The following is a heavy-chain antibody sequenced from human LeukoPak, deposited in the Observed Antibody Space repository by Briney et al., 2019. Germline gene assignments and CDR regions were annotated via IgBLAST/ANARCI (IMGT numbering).Heavy chain of an antibody. V-gene: IGHV1-24*01. CDR3: ATLLLSKKRYYDFWTSAFDF. D-gene: IGHD3-3*01. J-gene: IGHJ3*01. Sequence: ASVKVSCKVSEYRLTELSMHWVRLAPGKGLEWMGVFDHEDVDTIYAQKFEGRVTMTEDTSTDTAYLELSSLRSEDTAVYYCATLLLSKKRYYDFWTSAFDFWGQGTMVTVSS. CDR2: FDHEDVDT. CDR1: EYRLTELS.